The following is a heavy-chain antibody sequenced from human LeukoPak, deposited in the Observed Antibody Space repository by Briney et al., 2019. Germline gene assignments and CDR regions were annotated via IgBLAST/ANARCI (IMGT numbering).Heavy chain of an antibody. CDR3: AKDLSSSTSCYDY. D-gene: IGHD2-2*01. J-gene: IGHJ4*02. CDR1: GFNFSSYG. V-gene: IGHV3-30*18. CDR2: ISYDGSNK. Sequence: GRSLRLSCAASGFNFSSYGMHWVRQAPGKGLEWVAVISYDGSNKYYADSVKGRFTISRDNSKNTLYLQMNSLRAEDTAVYYCAKDLSSSTSCYDYWGQGTLVTVSS.